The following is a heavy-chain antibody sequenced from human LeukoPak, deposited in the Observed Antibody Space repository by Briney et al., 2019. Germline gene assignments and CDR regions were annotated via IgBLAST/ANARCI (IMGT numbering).Heavy chain of an antibody. D-gene: IGHD6-13*01. CDR1: GYTVTSSG. V-gene: IGHV1-18*01. Sequence: EASVKVSGKASGYTVTSSGMSWVRQAPGHGFEGMGWISAYNGDTNYAQKLQGRVTMTTDTSTSTASMELRSLRSDDTAVYYCARDRRYSSSWQKNWFDPWGPRKLVTVSS. CDR2: ISAYNGDT. J-gene: IGHJ5*02. CDR3: ARDRRYSSSWQKNWFDP.